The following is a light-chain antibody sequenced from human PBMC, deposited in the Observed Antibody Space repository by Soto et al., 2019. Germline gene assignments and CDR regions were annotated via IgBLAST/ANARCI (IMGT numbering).Light chain of an antibody. CDR1: QGIREY. Sequence: QMTQSPSSLSASLGDRVTITCRASQGIREYVAWYQQKPGKVPKLLIYGASTLQSGVPTRFSGSGSGTVFPLTISSLQPEDLVTYYCQAFNSAPRPFGQGTKVEIK. V-gene: IGKV1-27*01. CDR3: QAFNSAPRP. CDR2: GAS. J-gene: IGKJ1*01.